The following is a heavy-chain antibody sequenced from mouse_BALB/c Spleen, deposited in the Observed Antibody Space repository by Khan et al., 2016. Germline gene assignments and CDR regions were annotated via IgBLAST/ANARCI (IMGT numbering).Heavy chain of an antibody. CDR3: ASLLWLRRGFAY. CDR2: ISYSGST. CDR1: GDSITSGY. Sequence: EVQLQESGPSLVKPSQTLSLTCSVTGDSITSGYWNWIRKFPGNKLEYMGYISYSGSTYYNPSLKSRISITRDTSKNQYYLQLNSVTTEDTATEYCASLLWLRRGFAYWGQGTLVTFSA. V-gene: IGHV3-8*02. J-gene: IGHJ3*01. D-gene: IGHD2-2*01.